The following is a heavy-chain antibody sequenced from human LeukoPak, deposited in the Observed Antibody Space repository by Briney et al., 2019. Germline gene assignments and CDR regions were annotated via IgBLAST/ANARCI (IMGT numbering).Heavy chain of an antibody. Sequence: GGSLRLSCAASGFTFSSYAMSWVRQAPGKGLEWVSAVSGSGRRTYYADSVKGRFPISRANSKDMLYLQMNSVSGEDKAVYYCAKEPYSSGWYLDYWGQGTLVTVSS. CDR1: GFTFSSYA. CDR2: VSGSGRRT. CDR3: AKEPYSSGWYLDY. V-gene: IGHV3-23*01. J-gene: IGHJ4*02. D-gene: IGHD6-19*01.